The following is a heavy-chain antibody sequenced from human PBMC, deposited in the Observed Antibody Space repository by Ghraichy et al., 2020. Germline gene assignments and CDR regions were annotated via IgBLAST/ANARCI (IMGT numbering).Heavy chain of an antibody. CDR2: IPYDGSNE. Sequence: GGSLRLSCEASGFTFRSYAMHWVRQAPGKGLEWVAFIPYDGSNEDYADSVKGRFTISRDNSKTTFYLQRNSLTGADTAVYYCATTPFSGSHGNEYFDYWGQGTLVTVSS. D-gene: IGHD1-26*01. J-gene: IGHJ4*02. V-gene: IGHV3-30*04. CDR1: GFTFRSYA. CDR3: ATTPFSGSHGNEYFDY.